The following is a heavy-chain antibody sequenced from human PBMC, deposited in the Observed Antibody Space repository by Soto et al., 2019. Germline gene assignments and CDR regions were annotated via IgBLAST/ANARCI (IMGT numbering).Heavy chain of an antibody. CDR2: VFYGGIT. V-gene: IGHV4-59*01. Sequence: PSETLSLTCTVSGGSISTYHWHWIRQVPGKGLEWIAYVFYGGITNYNPSLKSRVTISVYTSKNQFSLDLSSVTAADTAVYYCAREYQLKMGPSKYYYGMDVWGQGTTVTVSS. D-gene: IGHD2-2*01. J-gene: IGHJ6*02. CDR3: AREYQLKMGPSKYYYGMDV. CDR1: GGSISTYH.